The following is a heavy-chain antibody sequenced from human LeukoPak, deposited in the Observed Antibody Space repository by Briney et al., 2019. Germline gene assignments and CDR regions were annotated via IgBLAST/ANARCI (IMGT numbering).Heavy chain of an antibody. CDR1: GFSLPTTGMR. J-gene: IGHJ4*02. D-gene: IGHD3-16*02. CDR2: IDWDDDK. CDR3: ARSYSSHYFDY. V-gene: IGHV2-70*04. Sequence: SGPALAKPTQTLTLTCTLSGFSLPTTGMRVSWIRQPPGKALEWLARIDWDDDKFYSPSLKTRLTISKDTSKNQVVLTVTNMDPADTATYYCARSYSSHYFDYWGQGTLVTVSS.